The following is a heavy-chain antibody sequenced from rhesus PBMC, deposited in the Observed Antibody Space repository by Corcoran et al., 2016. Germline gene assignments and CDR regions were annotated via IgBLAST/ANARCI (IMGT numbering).Heavy chain of an antibody. CDR3: ARQATGRDSTPLDV. D-gene: IGHD1-44*02. V-gene: IGHV4-160*01. J-gene: IGHJ5-2*02. Sequence: QVQLQQWGEGLVKPSETLSLTCAVYVVSVSGYWWGWILQPPGTGLEWIGRIRRGGSTNYNPSLKSRVTISIDTSKNQFSLKVRSVTAADTAVYYCARQATGRDSTPLDVWGRGVLVTVSS. CDR1: VVSVSGYW. CDR2: IRRGGST.